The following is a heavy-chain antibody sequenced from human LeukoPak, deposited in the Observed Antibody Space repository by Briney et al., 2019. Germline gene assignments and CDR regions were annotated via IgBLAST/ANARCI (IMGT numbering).Heavy chain of an antibody. CDR2: ISYDGNNK. V-gene: IGHV3-30*03. CDR1: GFTYSNYN. J-gene: IGHJ4*02. D-gene: IGHD3-10*01. Sequence: PGRPLRLSCAASGFTYSNYNMHWVRQAPGKGLEWVALISYDGNNKYYVDSVKGRFTISRDNSKNTLYLQMNSLRAEDTAVYYCASWGSGSPAIWGQGTLVTVSS. CDR3: ASWGSGSPAI.